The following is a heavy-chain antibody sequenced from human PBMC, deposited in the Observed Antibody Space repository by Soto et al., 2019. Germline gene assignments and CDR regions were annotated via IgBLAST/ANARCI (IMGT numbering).Heavy chain of an antibody. CDR2: IYYIGST. V-gene: IGHV4-31*03. CDR3: ARAKYYYDSSGYSSPLYFDY. CDR1: GGSISSGGYY. J-gene: IGHJ4*02. Sequence: SLSLTCTVSGGSISSGGYYWSWVPQHPWNGLEWIGYIYYIGSTYYNPSRRSRVTISVDTSKNQFSLKLSSVTAADTAVYYCARAKYYYDSSGYSSPLYFDYWGQGTLVTVSS. D-gene: IGHD3-22*01.